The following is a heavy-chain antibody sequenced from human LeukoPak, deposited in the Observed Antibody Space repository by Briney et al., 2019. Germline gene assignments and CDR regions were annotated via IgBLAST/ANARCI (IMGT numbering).Heavy chain of an antibody. CDR1: GYTFTSYG. J-gene: IGHJ4*02. CDR2: ISAYNGNT. D-gene: IGHD2-2*02. Sequence: ASVKVSCRASGYTFTSYGISWVRQAPGQGLEWMGWISAYNGNTNYAQKLQGRVTMTTDTSTSTAYMELRSLRSDDTAVYYCARDSSYCSSTSCYTTGEGLDYWGQGTLVTVSS. V-gene: IGHV1-18*01. CDR3: ARDSSYCSSTSCYTTGEGLDY.